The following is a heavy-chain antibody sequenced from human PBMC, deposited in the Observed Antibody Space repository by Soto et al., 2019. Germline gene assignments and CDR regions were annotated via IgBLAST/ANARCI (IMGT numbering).Heavy chain of an antibody. Sequence: PGGSMRLSCAASGFTFSSYAIHWVRQDTGKGLEWVAVISYDGSNKYYADSVKGRFTISRDNSKNTLYLQMNSLRAEDTAVYYCASRAAYYYGSGPNYGMDVWGQGTTVTGSS. V-gene: IGHV3-30-3*01. J-gene: IGHJ6*02. CDR3: ASRAAYYYGSGPNYGMDV. CDR2: ISYDGSNK. D-gene: IGHD3-10*01. CDR1: GFTFSSYA.